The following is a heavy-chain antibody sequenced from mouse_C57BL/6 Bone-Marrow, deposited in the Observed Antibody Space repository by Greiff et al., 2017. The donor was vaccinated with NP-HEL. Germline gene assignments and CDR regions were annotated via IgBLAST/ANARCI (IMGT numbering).Heavy chain of an antibody. CDR3: TRGNYFDY. CDR1: GFNIKDDY. CDR2: IDPENGDT. J-gene: IGHJ2*01. V-gene: IGHV14-4*01. D-gene: IGHD2-14*01. Sequence: EVKLQQSGAELVRPGASVKLSCTASGFNIKDDYMHWVKQRPEQGLEWIGWIDPENGDTEYASKFQGKATITADTSSNTAYLQLSSLTSEDTAVYYCTRGNYFDYWAKAPLSQSPQ.